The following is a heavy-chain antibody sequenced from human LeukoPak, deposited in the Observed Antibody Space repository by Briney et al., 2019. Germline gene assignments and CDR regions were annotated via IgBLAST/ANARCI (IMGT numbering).Heavy chain of an antibody. J-gene: IGHJ4*02. CDR1: GFTFSSYG. CDR3: AKTYGS. CDR2: ISYDGSNK. Sequence: PGRSLRLSCAASGFTFSSYGMHWVRQAPGKGLEWVAVISYDGSNKYYADSVKGRFTISRDNSKNTLYLQMNSLRAEDTAVYYCAKTYGSGVQGTLVTVSS. D-gene: IGHD3-10*01. V-gene: IGHV3-30*18.